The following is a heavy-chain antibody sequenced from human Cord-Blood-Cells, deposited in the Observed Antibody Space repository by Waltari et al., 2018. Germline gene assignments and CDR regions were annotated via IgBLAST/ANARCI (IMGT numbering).Heavy chain of an antibody. J-gene: IGHJ6*02. CDR2: ISAYNGNT. Sequence: QVQLVQSGAEVKKPGASVKVSCKASGYTFTSYGIRWVRQAPGQGLEWMGWISAYNGNTNYAQKLQGRVTMTTDTSTSTAYMELRSLRSDDTAVYYCARVLRFLEWSKVLYGMDVWGQGTTVTVSS. V-gene: IGHV1-18*01. D-gene: IGHD3-3*01. CDR3: ARVLRFLEWSKVLYGMDV. CDR1: GYTFTSYG.